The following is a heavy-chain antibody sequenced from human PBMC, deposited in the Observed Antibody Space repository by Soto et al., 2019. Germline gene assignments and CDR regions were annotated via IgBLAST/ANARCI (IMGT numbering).Heavy chain of an antibody. CDR2: IYYSGST. CDR1: GGSISSYY. J-gene: IGHJ6*02. CDR3: ARTLHIYYYYGMDV. V-gene: IGHV4-59*01. Sequence: QVQLQESGPGLVKPSETLSLTCTASGGSISSYYWSWIRQPPGKELEWIGYIYYSGSTNYNPSLKSRVTISVDTSKNQFSLKLSSVTAADTAVYYCARTLHIYYYYGMDVWGQGTTVTVSS.